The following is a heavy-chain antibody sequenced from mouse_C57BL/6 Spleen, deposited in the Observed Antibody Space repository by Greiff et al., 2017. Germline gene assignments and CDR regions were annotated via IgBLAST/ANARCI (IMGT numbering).Heavy chain of an antibody. D-gene: IGHD2-4*01. CDR1: GYTFTSYW. V-gene: IGHV1-64*01. J-gene: IGHJ2*01. Sequence: VKLQQPGAELVKPGASVKLSCKASGYTFTSYWMHWVKQRPGQGLEWIGMIHPNSGSTNYNEKFKSKATLTVDKSSSTAYMQLSSLTSEDSAVYYCAREGLRREDYFDYWGQGTTLTVSS. CDR2: IHPNSGST. CDR3: AREGLRREDYFDY.